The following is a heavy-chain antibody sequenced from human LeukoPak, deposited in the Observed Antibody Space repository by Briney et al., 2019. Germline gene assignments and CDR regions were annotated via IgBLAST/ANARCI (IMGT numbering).Heavy chain of an antibody. CDR2: ISWDGNT. D-gene: IGHD4-23*01. CDR3: AKAHEIGDYGGNPGADG. CDR1: GFTFYDYN. Sequence: PGGSLRLSCAASGFTFYDYNMYWVRLPPGKGLEWVSLISWDGNTYYADSSKGRFTISRDTNKNCLYLQMNSRLSAENALYYCAKAHEIGDYGGNPGADGWGKATTVTVSS. J-gene: IGHJ6*04. V-gene: IGHV3-43*01.